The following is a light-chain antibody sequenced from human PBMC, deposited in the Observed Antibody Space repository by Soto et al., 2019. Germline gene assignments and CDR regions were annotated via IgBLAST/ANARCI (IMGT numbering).Light chain of an antibody. V-gene: IGKV1-17*03. Sequence: DIQMTQSPPAMSASVGAGVTITCRASQGISNGLAWFQQKPGQVPKRLIYAASSLQSGVPSRFSGSGSGTEFTLTITSLQPEDSATYYCLQHNNYPRTFGQGTKVEI. J-gene: IGKJ1*01. CDR3: LQHNNYPRT. CDR2: AAS. CDR1: QGISNG.